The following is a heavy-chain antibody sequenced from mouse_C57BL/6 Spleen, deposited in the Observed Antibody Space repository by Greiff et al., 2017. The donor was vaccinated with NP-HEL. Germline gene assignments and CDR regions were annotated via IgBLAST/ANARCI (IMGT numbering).Heavy chain of an antibody. Sequence: EVQLVESGGDLVKPGGSLKLSCAASGFTFSSYGMSWVRQTPDKRLEWVATISSGGSYTYYPDSVKGRFTISRDNAKNTLYLQMSSLKSEDTAMYYCERRQLRDQLGYYAMDYRGQGTSVTVYS. CDR1: GFTFSSYG. CDR3: ERRQLRDQLGYYAMDY. CDR2: ISSGGSYT. J-gene: IGHJ4*01. V-gene: IGHV5-6*01. D-gene: IGHD3-2*02.